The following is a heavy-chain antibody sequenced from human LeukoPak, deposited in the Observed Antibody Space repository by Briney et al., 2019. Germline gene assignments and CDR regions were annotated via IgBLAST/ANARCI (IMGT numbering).Heavy chain of an antibody. CDR2: ILSDSTNM. CDR3: TKDAQRGFDYSNSFQF. D-gene: IGHD4-11*01. J-gene: IGHJ4*02. V-gene: IGHV3-33*06. CDR1: GFIFTDYG. Sequence: GGSLRLSCAASGFIFTDYGFHWVRQAPGKGLEWVAAILSDSTNMFYAQSVRGRFIIQRDDYQNTVYLEMRSLRAEETAVYYCTKDAQRGFDYSNSFQFWGQGSMVTVSS.